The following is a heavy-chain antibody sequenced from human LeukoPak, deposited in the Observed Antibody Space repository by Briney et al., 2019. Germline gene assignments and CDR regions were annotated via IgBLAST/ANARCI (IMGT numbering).Heavy chain of an antibody. CDR1: GFTFDDYA. CDR2: ISWNSGSI. D-gene: IGHD1-26*01. V-gene: IGHV3-9*01. Sequence: PGGSLRLSCAASGFTFDDYAMHWVRQAPGKGLEWVSGISWNSGSIGYADSVKGRFTISRDNAKNSLYLQMNSLRAEDTALYYCAKDGGSGSYFFPPDCWGQGTLVTVSS. J-gene: IGHJ4*02. CDR3: AKDGGSGSYFFPPDC.